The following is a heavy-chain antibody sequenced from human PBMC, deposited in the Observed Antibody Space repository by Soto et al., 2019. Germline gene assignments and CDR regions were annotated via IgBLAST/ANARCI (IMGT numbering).Heavy chain of an antibody. CDR3: AKDRRHEVYDYIWGSYRSYFDY. Sequence: GGSLRLSCAASGFTFSSYAMSWVRQAPGKGLEWVSAISGSGGSTYYADSVKGRFTISRDNSKNTRYLQMNRLRAEDTAVYYWAKDRRHEVYDYIWGSYRSYFDYWGQGTLVTVSS. D-gene: IGHD3-16*02. CDR1: GFTFSSYA. J-gene: IGHJ4*02. V-gene: IGHV3-23*01. CDR2: ISGSGGST.